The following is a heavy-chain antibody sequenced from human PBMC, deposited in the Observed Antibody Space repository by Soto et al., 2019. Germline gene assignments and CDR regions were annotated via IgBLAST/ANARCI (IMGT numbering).Heavy chain of an antibody. CDR2: IYSDGST. J-gene: IGHJ1*01. D-gene: IGHD3-9*01. Sequence: GGSLRLSCAASGFTVNSNYMSWVRQAPGKGLEWVSVIYSDGSTYYADSVKGRFTISRDSSNNTLYFQMNSLRAEDTAVYYCATLTKYDILTGFYPCWGQGTLVTVSS. CDR3: ATLTKYDILTGFYPC. V-gene: IGHV3-66*01. CDR1: GFTVNSNY.